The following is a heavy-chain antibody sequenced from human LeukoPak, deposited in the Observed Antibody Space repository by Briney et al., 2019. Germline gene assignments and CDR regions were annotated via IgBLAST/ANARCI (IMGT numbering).Heavy chain of an antibody. CDR3: ASEAFCAGGRCYLQRVAS. D-gene: IGHD2-15*01. CDR1: GYTFTAYY. Sequence: DSVKVSCKASGYTFTAYYMHWVRQAPGQGLEWMGWIDASTGDTKYAQKFQGRVTISRDTSTGTSYMELRSLISGDTAVYYCASEAFCAGGRCYLQRVASWGPGTLVTVSS. CDR2: IDASTGDT. V-gene: IGHV1-2*02. J-gene: IGHJ4*02.